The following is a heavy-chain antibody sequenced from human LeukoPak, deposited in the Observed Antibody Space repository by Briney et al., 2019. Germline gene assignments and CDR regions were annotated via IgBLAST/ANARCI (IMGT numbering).Heavy chain of an antibody. CDR1: GYTFTGYQ. V-gene: IGHV1-2*02. J-gene: IGHJ4*01. Sequence: ASVTVSCKTSGYTFTGYQIHWLRQAPGQGLEWVGWISPNSGDTKYAHNFEGRVTMTRDTSVTTAYMELKRLTSDDTAIYYCARDMVSTAIMYVVLWGQGTLVTVFS. CDR3: ARDMVSTAIMYVVL. CDR2: ISPNSGDT. D-gene: IGHD2-21*02.